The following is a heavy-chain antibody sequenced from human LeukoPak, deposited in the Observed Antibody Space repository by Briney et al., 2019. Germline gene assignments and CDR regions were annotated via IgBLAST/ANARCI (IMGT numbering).Heavy chain of an antibody. J-gene: IGHJ4*02. CDR1: GIPFSSYS. V-gene: IGHV3-48*04. CDR3: ARIGGSFSSEVDQ. CDR2: ISGSSSTI. Sequence: PGGSLRLSCAASGIPFSSYSMNWVRQAPGKGLDWVSYISGSSSTIYYADSVEGRFTISRDNAKNSLYLQMNSLRAEDTAMYYCARIGGSFSSEVDQWGQGTLVTVSS. D-gene: IGHD1-26*01.